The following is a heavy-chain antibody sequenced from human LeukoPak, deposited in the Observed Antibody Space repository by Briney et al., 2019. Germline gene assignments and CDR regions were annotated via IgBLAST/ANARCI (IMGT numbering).Heavy chain of an antibody. CDR3: ARGIYSSSSAVDY. Sequence: GGSLRLSCAASGFTFSSYSMNWVRQAPGKGLEWVSSISSSSSYIYYADSVKGRFTISRDNAKNSLYLQMNSLRAEDTAVYYCARGIYSSSSAVDYWGQGTLVTVSS. CDR1: GFTFSSYS. CDR2: ISSSSSYI. D-gene: IGHD6-6*01. V-gene: IGHV3-21*01. J-gene: IGHJ4*02.